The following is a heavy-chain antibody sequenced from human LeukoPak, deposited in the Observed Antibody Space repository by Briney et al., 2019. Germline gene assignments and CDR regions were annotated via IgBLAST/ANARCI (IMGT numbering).Heavy chain of an antibody. CDR1: GGSISSYY. CDR2: IYYSGST. CDR3: ARATSPIAAAGSKVDY. Sequence: PSEALSLTCTVSGGSISSYYWSWIRQPPGKGLEWIGYIYYSGSTNYNPSLKSRVTISVDTSKNQFSLKLSSVTAADTAVYYCARATSPIAAAGSKVDYWGQGTLVTVSS. V-gene: IGHV4-59*01. J-gene: IGHJ4*02. D-gene: IGHD6-13*01.